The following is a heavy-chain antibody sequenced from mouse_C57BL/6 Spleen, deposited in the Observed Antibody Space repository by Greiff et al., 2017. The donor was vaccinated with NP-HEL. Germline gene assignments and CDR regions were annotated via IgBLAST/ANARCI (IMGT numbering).Heavy chain of an antibody. CDR2: IYPGDGDT. CDR1: GYAFSSSW. D-gene: IGHD4-1*01. Sequence: VQRVESGPELVKPGASVKISCKASGYAFSSSWMNWVKQRPGKGLEWIGRIYPGDGDTNYNGKFKGKATLTADKSSSTAYMQLSSLTSEDSAVYFCARRELVPFAYWGQGTLVTVSA. J-gene: IGHJ3*01. CDR3: ARRELVPFAY. V-gene: IGHV1-82*01.